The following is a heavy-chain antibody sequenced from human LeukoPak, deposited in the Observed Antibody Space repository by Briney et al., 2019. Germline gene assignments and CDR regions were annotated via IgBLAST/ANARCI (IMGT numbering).Heavy chain of an antibody. J-gene: IGHJ5*02. V-gene: IGHV4-34*01. CDR1: GGSFSGYY. Sequence: PSETLSLTRAVYGGSFSGYYWSWIRQPPGKGLEWIGEINHSGSTNYNPSLKSRVTISVDTSKNQFSLKLSSVAAADTAVYYCARGRGSGWLNWFDPWGQGTLVTVSS. D-gene: IGHD6-19*01. CDR3: ARGRGSGWLNWFDP. CDR2: INHSGST.